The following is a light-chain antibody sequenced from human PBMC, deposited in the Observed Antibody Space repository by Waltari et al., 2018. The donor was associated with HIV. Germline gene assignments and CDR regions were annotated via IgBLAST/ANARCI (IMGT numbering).Light chain of an antibody. CDR2: LNSDGST. CDR3: QTWDTGIRV. CDR1: SGHSDYA. Sequence: QPALTQSPSASASLCASVKLACTLSSGHSDYAIAWHHQQPEKGPRFLMKLNSDGSTIKGDGIPDLFSGTSSGAERYSTIARIQPEDVADDYSQTWDTGIRVFGGGNGLTVL. J-gene: IGLJ3*02. V-gene: IGLV4-69*01.